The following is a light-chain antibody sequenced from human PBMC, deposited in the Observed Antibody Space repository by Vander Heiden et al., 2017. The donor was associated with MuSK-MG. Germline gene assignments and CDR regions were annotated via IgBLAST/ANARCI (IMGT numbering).Light chain of an antibody. CDR1: GNN. Sequence: GNNIAWYQQKPDQAPRLLIYSGSTRLATTPARFSGSGSGTDFTLTISRLQSEDFAVYYCQQYKNWPPITFGQGTRLE. V-gene: IGKV3-15*01. CDR3: QQYKNWPPIT. CDR2: SGS. J-gene: IGKJ5*01.